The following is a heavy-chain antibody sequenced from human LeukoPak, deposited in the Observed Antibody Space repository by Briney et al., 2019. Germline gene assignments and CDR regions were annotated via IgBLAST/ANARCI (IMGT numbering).Heavy chain of an antibody. CDR2: INPNSGDT. D-gene: IGHD3-22*01. CDR1: GYTFTGYY. Sequence: ASVKVSCKASGYTFTGYYLHWVRQAPGQGPEWMGWINPNSGDTNFAQKFQGRVSMTRDMSISTAYMELSRLRSDDTAVYYCARELGSGYYRYFDYWGQGTLVTVSS. V-gene: IGHV1-2*02. CDR3: ARELGSGYYRYFDY. J-gene: IGHJ4*02.